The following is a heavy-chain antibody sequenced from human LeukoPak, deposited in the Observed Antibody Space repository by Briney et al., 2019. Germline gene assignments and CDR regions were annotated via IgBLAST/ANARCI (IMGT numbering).Heavy chain of an antibody. CDR1: EFTVNSNY. D-gene: IGHD3-9*01. Sequence: GGSLRLSCAASEFTVNSNYMIWVRQAPGKGLEWVSLIYSGGSTYNADSVKDRFTISRDNSKNTVYLQMNSLRAEDTAVYYCARVIGGIRYFDWYNWFDPWGQGTLVTVSS. J-gene: IGHJ5*02. V-gene: IGHV3-66*01. CDR2: IYSGGST. CDR3: ARVIGGIRYFDWYNWFDP.